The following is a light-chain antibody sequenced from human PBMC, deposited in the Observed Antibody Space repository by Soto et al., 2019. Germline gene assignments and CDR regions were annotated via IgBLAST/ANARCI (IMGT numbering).Light chain of an antibody. J-gene: IGKJ1*01. V-gene: IGKV1-5*01. Sequence: DIQMTQSLSTLSASVGDRVTITCRASQSISSWLAWYQQKPGKAPKLLIYDASSLEGGVPSRFSGSGSGTEFPLTISSLQPDDFATYYCQQYNSYWTFGQGTKVEIK. CDR2: DAS. CDR3: QQYNSYWT. CDR1: QSISSW.